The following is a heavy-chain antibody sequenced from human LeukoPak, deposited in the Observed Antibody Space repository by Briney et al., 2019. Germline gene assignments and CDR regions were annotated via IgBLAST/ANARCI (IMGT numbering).Heavy chain of an antibody. Sequence: EASVKVSCKASGGTFSSYAISWVRQAPGQGLEWMGRIIPILGIANYARKFQGRVTITADKSTSTAYMELSSLRSEDTAVYYCASGSYTVTKTFDYWGQGTLVTVSS. D-gene: IGHD3-10*01. CDR3: ASGSYTVTKTFDY. CDR1: GGTFSSYA. V-gene: IGHV1-69*04. CDR2: IIPILGIA. J-gene: IGHJ4*02.